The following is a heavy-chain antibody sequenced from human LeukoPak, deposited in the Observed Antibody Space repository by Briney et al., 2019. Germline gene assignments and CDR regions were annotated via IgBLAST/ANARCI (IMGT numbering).Heavy chain of an antibody. CDR2: ISGNGGST. V-gene: IGHV3-23*01. CDR1: GFTFSNYA. CDR3: AKNTGQTSEYSYGHDY. J-gene: IGHJ4*02. Sequence: GGSLRLSCAASGFTFSNYAVDWLRQAPGKGLEWVSTISGNGGSTYYADSVKGRFTISRDNSKNTLYLQMNSLRAEDTALYYCAKNTGQTSEYSYGHDYWGQGTLVTVSS. D-gene: IGHD5-18*01.